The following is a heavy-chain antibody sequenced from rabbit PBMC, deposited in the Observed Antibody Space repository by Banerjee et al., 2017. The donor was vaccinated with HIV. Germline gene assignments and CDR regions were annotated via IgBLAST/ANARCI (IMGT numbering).Heavy chain of an antibody. D-gene: IGHD5-1*01. CDR3: ARGLAEGLHVTYSL. CDR2: SYAGSSGGT. Sequence: QEQLEESGGDLVKPEGSLTLTCTASGFSFSSYSMGWVRQAPGKGLEWIASSYAGSSGGTYYANWAKGRFTISKTSSTTVTLQMTSLTAADTATYFCARGLAEGLHVTYSLWGPGTLVTVS. CDR1: GFSFSSYS. J-gene: IGHJ4*01. V-gene: IGHV1S45*01.